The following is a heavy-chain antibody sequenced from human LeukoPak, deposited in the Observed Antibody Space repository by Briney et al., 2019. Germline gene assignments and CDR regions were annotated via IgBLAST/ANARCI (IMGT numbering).Heavy chain of an antibody. J-gene: IGHJ4*02. D-gene: IGHD3-10*01. CDR2: IYYSGRT. CDR3: ARHRFGELDY. V-gene: IGHV4-59*01. CDR1: DGSISSYY. Sequence: KTSETLSLTCTVSDGSISSYYWSWIRQPPGKGLEWIGDIYYSGRTNYNPSVKSRVTISLDTSKNQFSLKLRSVTAADTAVYYCARHRFGELDYWGQGTLVTVSS.